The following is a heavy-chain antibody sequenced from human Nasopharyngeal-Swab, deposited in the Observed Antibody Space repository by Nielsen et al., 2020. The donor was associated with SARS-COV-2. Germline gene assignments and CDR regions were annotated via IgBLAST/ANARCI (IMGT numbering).Heavy chain of an antibody. CDR3: ARLDGYKYCFDY. CDR1: GGTFSSYA. Sequence: SVQVSCKASGGTFSSYAISWVRQAPGQGLEWMGGIIPIFGTANYAQKFQGRVTITADKSTSTAYMELSSLRSEDTAVYYCARLDGYKYCFDYWGQGTLVTVSS. V-gene: IGHV1-69*06. J-gene: IGHJ4*02. CDR2: IIPIFGTA. D-gene: IGHD5-24*01.